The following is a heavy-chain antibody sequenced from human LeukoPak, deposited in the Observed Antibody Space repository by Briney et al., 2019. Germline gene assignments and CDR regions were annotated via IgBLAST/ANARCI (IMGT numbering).Heavy chain of an antibody. Sequence: SETLSLTCTVSGGSISSSSYYWGWIRQPPGKGLEWIGSIYYSGSTYYNPSLKSRVTISVDTSKNQFSLKLSSVTAADMAVYYCARTHWELTRHWYDYYYYYMDVWGKGTTVTVSS. V-gene: IGHV4-39*01. D-gene: IGHD1-26*01. CDR3: ARTHWELTRHWYDYYYYYMDV. CDR1: GGSISSSSYY. CDR2: IYYSGST. J-gene: IGHJ6*03.